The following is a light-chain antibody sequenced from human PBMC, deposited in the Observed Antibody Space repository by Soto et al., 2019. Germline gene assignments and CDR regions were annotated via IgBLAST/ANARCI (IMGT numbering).Light chain of an antibody. CDR3: KQPPSDPIN. J-gene: IGKJ5*01. CDR2: WAS. V-gene: IGKV4-1*01. CDR1: QIVLSNNKNY. Sequence: NSSQIVLSNNKNYLAWFQQKRGQPPRWFIYWASTRGSGVPDRFSGSGSGTDLTFTCSHVKPEDLAIYYCKQPPSDPINCGQGTRLE.